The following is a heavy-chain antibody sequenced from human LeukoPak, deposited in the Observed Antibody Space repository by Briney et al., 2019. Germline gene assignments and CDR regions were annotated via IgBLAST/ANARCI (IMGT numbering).Heavy chain of an antibody. CDR1: GASISSYY. J-gene: IGHJ4*02. D-gene: IGHD2/OR15-2a*01. V-gene: IGHV4-59*01. CDR2: VSYSGST. Sequence: SETLSLTCTVSGASISSYYWSWIRQPPGKGLEWIGYVSYSGSTPYNPSLKGRVTISRDTSKNKFSLKLTSVTAADTAVYYCVRDLNYLFDYCGQGTLVTVSP. CDR3: VRDLNYLFDY.